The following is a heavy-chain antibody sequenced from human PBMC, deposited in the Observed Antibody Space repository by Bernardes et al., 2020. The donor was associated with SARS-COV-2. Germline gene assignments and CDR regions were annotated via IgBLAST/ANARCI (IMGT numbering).Heavy chain of an antibody. Sequence: SETLSLTCTVSGGSISSSSYYWGWIRQPPGKGLEWIGSIYYSGSTYYNPSLKSRVTISVDTSKNQFSLKLSSVTAADTAVYYCARDPGDFYDFWSGYYSGLGYFQHWGQGTLVTVSS. CDR2: IYYSGST. CDR3: ARDPGDFYDFWSGYYSGLGYFQH. V-gene: IGHV4-39*07. D-gene: IGHD3-3*01. J-gene: IGHJ1*01. CDR1: GGSISSSSYY.